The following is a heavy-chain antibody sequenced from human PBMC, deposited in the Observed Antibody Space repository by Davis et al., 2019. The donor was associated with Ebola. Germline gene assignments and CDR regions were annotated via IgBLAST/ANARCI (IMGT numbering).Heavy chain of an antibody. Sequence: PGGSLRLSCAVYGGSFSGYYWSWIRQPPGKGLEWIGEINHSGSTNYNPSLKSRVTISVDTSKNQFSLKLSSVTAADTTVYYCARSTTYYYYMDVWGKGTTVTVSS. CDR3: ARSTTYYYYMDV. J-gene: IGHJ6*03. V-gene: IGHV4-34*01. CDR2: INHSGST. D-gene: IGHD1-14*01. CDR1: GGSFSGYY.